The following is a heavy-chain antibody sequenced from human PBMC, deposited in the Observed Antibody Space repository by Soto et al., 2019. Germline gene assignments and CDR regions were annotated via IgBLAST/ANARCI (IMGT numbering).Heavy chain of an antibody. V-gene: IGHV1-3*01. J-gene: IGHJ3*02. CDR2: INAGNGNT. CDR1: GYTFTSYA. Sequence: ASVKVSCKASGYTFTSYAMHWVRQAPGQRNEWMGWINAGNGNTKYSQKFQGRVTITRDTSASTAYMELSSLRSEDTAVYYCARDQGSSRWFGEPYDAFDIWGQGTMVTVSS. D-gene: IGHD3-10*01. CDR3: ARDQGSSRWFGEPYDAFDI.